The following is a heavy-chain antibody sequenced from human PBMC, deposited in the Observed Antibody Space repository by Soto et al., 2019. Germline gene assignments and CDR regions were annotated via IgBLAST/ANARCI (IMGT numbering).Heavy chain of an antibody. V-gene: IGHV4-39*07. CDR3: ARARQQWLVHGQCYFDY. D-gene: IGHD6-19*01. CDR2: INHSGST. CDR1: GGSISSGDYY. J-gene: IGHJ4*02. Sequence: PSETLSLTCTVSGGSISSGDYYWSWIRQPPGKGLEWIGEINHSGSTNYNPSLKSRVTISVDTSKNQFSLKLSSVTAADTAVYYCARARQQWLVHGQCYFDYWGQGTLVTVSS.